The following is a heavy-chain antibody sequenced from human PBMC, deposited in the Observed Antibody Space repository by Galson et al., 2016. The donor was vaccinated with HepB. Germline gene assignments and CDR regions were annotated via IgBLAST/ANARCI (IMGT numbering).Heavy chain of an antibody. J-gene: IGHJ4*02. Sequence: SLRLSCAASGYTFSSYALHWVRQAPGKGLEWVAVMSFDGSNNFYAESVKGRFTISRDNAKNTLYLQMNSLRAEDTAVYYCARDDDYVWGTYRYTRTVPQYYFDYWGQGTLVTVSS. V-gene: IGHV3-30-3*01. CDR1: GYTFSSYA. D-gene: IGHD3-16*02. CDR2: MSFDGSNN. CDR3: ARDDDYVWGTYRYTRTVPQYYFDY.